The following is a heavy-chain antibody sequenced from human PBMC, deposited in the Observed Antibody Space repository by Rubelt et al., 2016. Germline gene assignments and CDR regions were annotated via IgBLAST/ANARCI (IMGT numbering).Heavy chain of an antibody. J-gene: IGHJ5*02. V-gene: IGHV1-46*01. CDR1: GYTFTSYY. D-gene: IGHD3-3*01. Sequence: QVQLVQSGAEVKKPGASVKVSCKASGYTFTSYYMHWVRQAPGQGLEWMGIINPSGGSTSYAQKFQGRVTRTRDTATSTVYMGLSSLRSEDTAVYYCARSPRYDFEDNWFDPWGQGTLVTVSS. CDR3: ARSPRYDFEDNWFDP. CDR2: INPSGGST.